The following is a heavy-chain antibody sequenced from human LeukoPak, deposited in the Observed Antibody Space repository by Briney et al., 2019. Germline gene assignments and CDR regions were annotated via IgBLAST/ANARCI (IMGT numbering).Heavy chain of an antibody. J-gene: IGHJ6*03. D-gene: IGHD3-9*01. V-gene: IGHV4-59*12. CDR1: GGSISNYY. CDR3: ARVLTGKSYYYYYYMDV. Sequence: SETLSLTCTVSGGSISNYYWSWIRQPPGKGLEWIGYIYYSGSTNYNPSLKSRVTISVDTSKNQFSLKLSSVTAADTAVYYCARVLTGKSYYYYYYMDVWGKGTTVTVSS. CDR2: IYYSGST.